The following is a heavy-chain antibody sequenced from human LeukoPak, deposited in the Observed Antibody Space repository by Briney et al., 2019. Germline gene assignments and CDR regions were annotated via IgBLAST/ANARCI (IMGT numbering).Heavy chain of an antibody. CDR2: ISGSSSYT. CDR1: GGSISSSSYY. Sequence: LSLTCTVSGGSISSSSYYWGWIRQPPGKGLEWVSYISGSSSYTTYADSVKGRFTISRDNAKNSLYLQMNSLRAEDTAVYYCARRVAAAGYYFDYWGQGTLVTVSS. D-gene: IGHD6-25*01. CDR3: ARRVAAAGYYFDY. J-gene: IGHJ4*02. V-gene: IGHV3-11*06.